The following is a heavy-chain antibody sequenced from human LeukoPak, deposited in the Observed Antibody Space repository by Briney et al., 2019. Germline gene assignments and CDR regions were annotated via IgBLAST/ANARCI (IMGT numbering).Heavy chain of an antibody. J-gene: IGHJ2*01. V-gene: IGHV3-7*01. CDR2: IKQDGSEK. D-gene: IGHD5-18*01. CDR1: GLTFSSYW. Sequence: GGSLLLSCAASGLTFSSYWMSWVRQAPGKGLEWVANIKQDGSEKYYVDSVKGRFTISRDNAKNSLYLQMNSLRAEDTAVYYCARPYSYGSWYFDLWGRGTLVTVSS. CDR3: ARPYSYGSWYFDL.